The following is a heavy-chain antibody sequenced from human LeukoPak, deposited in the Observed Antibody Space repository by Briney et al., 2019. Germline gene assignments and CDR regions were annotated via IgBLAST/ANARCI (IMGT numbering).Heavy chain of an antibody. V-gene: IGHV3-74*03. CDR2: INEPGTWP. CDR1: GFTLSNYW. J-gene: IGHJ4*02. Sequence: PEGSLRLSCAASGFTLSNYWVHWVRQAPGEGLVWVSRINEPGTWPTYEDSVRGRFTISRDNAKNTVSLHMKNLRAEDTAVYYCVRSFSGPREYWGQGTLVTVSS. CDR3: VRSFSGPREY. D-gene: IGHD5-24*01.